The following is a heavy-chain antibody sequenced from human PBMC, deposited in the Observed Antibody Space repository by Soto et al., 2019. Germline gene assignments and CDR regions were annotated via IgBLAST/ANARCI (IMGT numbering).Heavy chain of an antibody. CDR2: IIPIFGTA. J-gene: IGHJ6*02. CDR1: GGTFSSYA. CDR3: ASPRYCSSTSCHPQYYYYYGMDV. V-gene: IGHV1-69*01. D-gene: IGHD2-2*01. Sequence: QVQLVQSGAEVKKPGSSVKVSCKASGGTFSSYAISWVRQAPGQGLEWMGGIIPIFGTANYAQKFQGRVKITADESTSTAYMELSSLRSEDTAVYYCASPRYCSSTSCHPQYYYYYGMDVWGQGTTVTVSS.